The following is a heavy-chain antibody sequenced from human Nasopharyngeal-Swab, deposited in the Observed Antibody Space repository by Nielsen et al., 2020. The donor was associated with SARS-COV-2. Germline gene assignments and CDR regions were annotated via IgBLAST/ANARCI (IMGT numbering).Heavy chain of an antibody. D-gene: IGHD3-9*01. V-gene: IGHV3-49*04. CDR3: TRGHDVLTAFYLD. J-gene: IGHJ4*02. CDR1: GFDLEDYV. CDR2: IRPKAYGGTA. Sequence: GESLKTPCTTSGFDLEDYVMSWVRPAPGKGLEWVGLIRPKAYGGTAEYAASVRGRFSISRDDSKRIAHLQMSSLESEDTAMYYCTRGHDVLTAFYLDWGQGTLVTVSS.